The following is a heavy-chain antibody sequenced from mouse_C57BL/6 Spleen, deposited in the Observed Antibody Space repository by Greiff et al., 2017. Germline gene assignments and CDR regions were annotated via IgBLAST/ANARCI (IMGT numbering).Heavy chain of an antibody. D-gene: IGHD2-4*01. CDR1: GYTFTSYW. Sequence: QVQLQQSGAELVKPGASVKLSCKASGYTFTSYWMQWVKQRPGQGLEWIGEIDPSDSYTNYNQKFKGKATLTVDTSSSTAYMQLSSLTSEDSAVYYCARDDYAYAMDYWGQGTSVTVSS. J-gene: IGHJ4*01. V-gene: IGHV1-50*01. CDR2: IDPSDSYT. CDR3: ARDDYAYAMDY.